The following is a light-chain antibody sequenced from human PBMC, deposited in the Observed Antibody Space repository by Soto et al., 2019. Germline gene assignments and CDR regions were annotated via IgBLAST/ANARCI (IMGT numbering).Light chain of an antibody. J-gene: IGKJ4*01. CDR1: QIISSY. Sequence: DIQMTQSPSSLSASVGDRVTISCRASQIISSYLNWYQQKPGKAPKLLIYSASTLQSGVPSRFSGSGSGPDFTLTISSLQPDDFATYYCQQSYSTPLTFGGGTKVDIK. V-gene: IGKV1-39*01. CDR2: SAS. CDR3: QQSYSTPLT.